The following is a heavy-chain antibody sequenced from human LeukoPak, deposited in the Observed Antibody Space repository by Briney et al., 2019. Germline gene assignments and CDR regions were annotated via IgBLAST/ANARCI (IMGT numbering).Heavy chain of an antibody. J-gene: IGHJ4*02. D-gene: IGHD3-10*01. V-gene: IGHV4-59*08. CDR3: ATRGY. CDR1: GGSISSDY. Sequence: SETLSLTCTVSGGSISSDYWQWIRQPPGKGLEWVGYIYNSGNNHYNSSLKSRVAISIDTSKNQFSLKLASVTAADTAVYYCATRGYWGQGTLVAVSS. CDR2: IYNSGNN.